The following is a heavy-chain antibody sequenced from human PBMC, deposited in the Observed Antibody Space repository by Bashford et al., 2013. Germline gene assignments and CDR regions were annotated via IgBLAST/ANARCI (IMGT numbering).Heavy chain of an antibody. CDR3: AKDLIHCTRTNCN. CDR1: GFIFSSFA. V-gene: IGHV3-23*01. D-gene: IGHD2-2*01. Sequence: GGSLRLSCAASGFIFSSFAMNWVRQAPGKGLEWVSAIGTSGDSTEYADSVKGRFTISRDNSKNTLYLQMNSLRAEDTAVYYCAKDLIHCTRTNCNWGQGTLVTVSS. CDR2: IGTSGDST. J-gene: IGHJ4*02.